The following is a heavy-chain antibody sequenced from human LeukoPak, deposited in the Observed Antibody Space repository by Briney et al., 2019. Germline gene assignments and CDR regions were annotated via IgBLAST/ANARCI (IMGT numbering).Heavy chain of an antibody. Sequence: SETLSLTCAVYGGSFSGYYWSWIRQPAGKGLEWIGRISTSGSTNYNPSLKSRVTISVDTSKNQFSLKLSSVTAADTAVYYCARSRWGHYFDYWGQGTLVTVSS. J-gene: IGHJ4*02. CDR2: ISTSGST. V-gene: IGHV4-59*10. CDR1: GGSFSGYY. D-gene: IGHD7-27*01. CDR3: ARSRWGHYFDY.